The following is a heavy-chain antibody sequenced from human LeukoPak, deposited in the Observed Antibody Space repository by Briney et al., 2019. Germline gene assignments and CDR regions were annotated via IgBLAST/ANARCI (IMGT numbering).Heavy chain of an antibody. CDR3: AREANHTFLEWFPFPYDAFDI. D-gene: IGHD3-3*01. V-gene: IGHV4-34*01. Sequence: PSETLSLTCAVYGESFSGYYWSWIRQPPGKGLEWIGEINHSGSTNYNPSLKSRVTISVDTSKNQFSLKLSSVTAADTAVYYCAREANHTFLEWFPFPYDAFDIWGQGTMVTVSS. CDR2: INHSGST. CDR1: GESFSGYY. J-gene: IGHJ3*02.